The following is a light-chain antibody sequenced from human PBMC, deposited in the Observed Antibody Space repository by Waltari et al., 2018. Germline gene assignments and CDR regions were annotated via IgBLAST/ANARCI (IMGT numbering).Light chain of an antibody. Sequence: SYVVTQPPSVSVAPGKTARITCGGNNIGSKSVHWYQQKPGQAPVLGIYYDSDRPSGIPERFSGSNSGNPATLTITRVEAGDEADYYCQVWLSSSDHPVFGGGTKLTVL. CDR2: YDS. V-gene: IGLV3-21*04. CDR1: NIGSKS. CDR3: QVWLSSSDHPV. J-gene: IGLJ2*01.